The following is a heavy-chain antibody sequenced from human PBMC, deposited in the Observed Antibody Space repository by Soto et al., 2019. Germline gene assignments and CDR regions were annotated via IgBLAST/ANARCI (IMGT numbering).Heavy chain of an antibody. CDR3: AIARVADSSLDH. Sequence: LRLSCVGSGFTFSNNAMHWVRQAPGKGLEWVVFISYDSSEIFYADSVKGRFTISRDNPENALFLHMNSPRADDTAVYYCAIARVADSSLDHWGQGILVTVSS. V-gene: IGHV3-30*01. D-gene: IGHD3-3*01. J-gene: IGHJ4*01. CDR2: ISYDSSEI. CDR1: GFTFSNNA.